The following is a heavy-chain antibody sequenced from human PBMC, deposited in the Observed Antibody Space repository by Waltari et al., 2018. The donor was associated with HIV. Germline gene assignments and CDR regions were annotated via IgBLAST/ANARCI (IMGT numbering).Heavy chain of an antibody. Sequence: QVQLVESGGGVVQPGRSLRLSCAASRFIFSSYAMHWVRQAPGKGLEWVAVISFDGSNKYYADAVKGRFTISRDNSKNTLYLQMNSLRAEDTAVYYCARDFEWLYFDYWGQGTLVTVSS. CDR3: ARDFEWLYFDY. CDR2: ISFDGSNK. D-gene: IGHD6-19*01. J-gene: IGHJ4*02. CDR1: RFIFSSYA. V-gene: IGHV3-30*04.